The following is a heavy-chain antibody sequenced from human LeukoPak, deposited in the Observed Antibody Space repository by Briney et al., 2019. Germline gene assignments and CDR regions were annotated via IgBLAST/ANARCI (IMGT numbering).Heavy chain of an antibody. CDR3: ASVTHYGSGLRLHYYYYGMDV. Sequence: PGGSLRLSCAASGFTFSSYAMHWVRQAPGKGLEWVAVISYDGSNKYYADSVKGRFTISRDNSKNTLYLQMNSLGAEDTAVYYCASVTHYGSGLRLHYYYYGMDVWGQGTTVTASS. V-gene: IGHV3-30-3*01. J-gene: IGHJ6*02. D-gene: IGHD3-10*01. CDR2: ISYDGSNK. CDR1: GFTFSSYA.